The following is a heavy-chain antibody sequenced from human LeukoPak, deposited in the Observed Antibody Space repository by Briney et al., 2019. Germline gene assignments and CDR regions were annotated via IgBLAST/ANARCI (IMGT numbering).Heavy chain of an antibody. CDR2: ISGSGGST. CDR1: GFTFSSYA. CDR3: AKDPFYYDSSGYLTLDY. J-gene: IGHJ4*02. V-gene: IGHV3-23*01. Sequence: GGSLRLSCAASGFTFSSYAMTWVRQAPGKGLEWVSAISGSGGSTYYADSVKGRFTISRDNSKNTLYLQMNSLRAEDTAVYYCAKDPFYYDSSGYLTLDYWGQGTLVTVSS. D-gene: IGHD3-22*01.